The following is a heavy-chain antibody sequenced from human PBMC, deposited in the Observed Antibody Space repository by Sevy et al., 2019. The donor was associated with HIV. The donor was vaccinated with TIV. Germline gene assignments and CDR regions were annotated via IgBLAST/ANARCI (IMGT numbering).Heavy chain of an antibody. Sequence: GGSLRLSCAASGLSYSSYGMHGVRQAPGKGLEWVAFIQYDGSNKDYADSVKGRFTISRDNSKNTLDLQMNSLRVEDTAVYYCVKEGGGEGGDHWGQGTLVTVSS. J-gene: IGHJ4*02. CDR2: IQYDGSNK. CDR1: GLSYSSYG. V-gene: IGHV3-30*02. CDR3: VKEGGGEGGDH. D-gene: IGHD2-21*01.